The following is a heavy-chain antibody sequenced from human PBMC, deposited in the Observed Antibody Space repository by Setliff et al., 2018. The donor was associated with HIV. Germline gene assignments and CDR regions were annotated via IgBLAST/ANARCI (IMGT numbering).Heavy chain of an antibody. CDR1: GGSISSHY. J-gene: IGHJ5*02. V-gene: IGHV4-59*11. Sequence: SETLSLTCTVSGGSISSHYWSWIRQPPGKGLEWIGYIYYSGSTNYNPSLKSRVTISVDTSKNQFPLKLSSVTAADTAVYYCARVPTVVTLSFDPWGPGTLVTVSS. D-gene: IGHD4-17*01. CDR2: IYYSGST. CDR3: ARVPTVVTLSFDP.